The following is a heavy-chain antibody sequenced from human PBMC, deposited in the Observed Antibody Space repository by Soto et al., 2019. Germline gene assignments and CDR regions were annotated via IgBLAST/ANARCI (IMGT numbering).Heavy chain of an antibody. D-gene: IGHD4-17*01. CDR2: INAGNGNT. CDR3: ARERTTVSSKSNSPYYYHYGMDV. V-gene: IGHV1-3*01. Sequence: QVQLVQSGAEVKKPGASVKVSCKASGYTFTSYAMHWVRQAPGQRLARMGWINAGNGNTKYSQKFQGRVTITMDTAASTAYMKPGSLRSEGTAVDYCARERTTVSSKSNSPYYYHYGMDVWGQGTTGTVSS. J-gene: IGHJ6*02. CDR1: GYTFTSYA.